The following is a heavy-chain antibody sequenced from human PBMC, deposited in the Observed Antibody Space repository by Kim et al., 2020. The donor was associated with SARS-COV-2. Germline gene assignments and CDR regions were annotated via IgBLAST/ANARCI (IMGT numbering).Heavy chain of an antibody. Sequence: SETLSLTCAVYGGSFNADKWNWIRQPPGKGLEWIGEINYSGDTSNNSSLQGRITVSIDTSKNQYSLTLTSVTAADTAVYACARGARHVGQSSGWFGPHYYYYYIDVWGQGTTVTVSS. CDR2: INYSGDT. V-gene: IGHV4-34*01. CDR3: ARGARHVGQSSGWFGPHYYYYYIDV. J-gene: IGHJ6*03. D-gene: IGHD6-19*01. CDR1: GGSFNADK.